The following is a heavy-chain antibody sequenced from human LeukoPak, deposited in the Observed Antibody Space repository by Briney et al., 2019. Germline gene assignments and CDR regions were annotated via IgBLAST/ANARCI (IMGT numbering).Heavy chain of an antibody. Sequence: GGSLRLSCAVSGITLSNYGMSWVRQAPGKGLEWVSAISGSGGSTYYADSVKGRFTISRDNSKNTLYLQMNSLRAEDTAVYYCASTALSSSYWGQGTLVTVSS. V-gene: IGHV3-23*01. J-gene: IGHJ4*02. CDR2: ISGSGGST. CDR3: ASTALSSSY. D-gene: IGHD2-15*01. CDR1: GITLSNYG.